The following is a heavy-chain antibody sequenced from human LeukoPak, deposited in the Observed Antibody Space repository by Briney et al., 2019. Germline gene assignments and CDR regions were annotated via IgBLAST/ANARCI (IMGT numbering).Heavy chain of an antibody. CDR1: GGSISSYY. CDR3: ARASHRGTTFDY. J-gene: IGHJ4*02. Sequence: PSETLSLTCTVSGGSISSYYWSWIRQPPGKGLEWIGYIYYSGSTNYNPSLKSRVTISVDTSKNQFSLKLSSVTAADTAVYYCARASHRGTTFDYWGQGTLVTVSS. D-gene: IGHD3-16*01. CDR2: IYYSGST. V-gene: IGHV4-59*01.